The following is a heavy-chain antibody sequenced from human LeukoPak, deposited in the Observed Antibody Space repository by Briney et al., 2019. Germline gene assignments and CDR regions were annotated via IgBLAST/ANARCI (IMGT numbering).Heavy chain of an antibody. D-gene: IGHD6-19*01. CDR1: GFTFSSYG. CDR3: AKDPYSSGWGRGEYFQH. Sequence: GGSLRLSCAASGFTFSSYGMHWVRQAAGKGLEGVAVISYDGSNKYFADSVKGRFTISSDNSKNTLYLQMNSLRAEDTAVYYCAKDPYSSGWGRGEYFQHWGQGTLVTVSS. J-gene: IGHJ1*01. V-gene: IGHV3-30*18. CDR2: ISYDGSNK.